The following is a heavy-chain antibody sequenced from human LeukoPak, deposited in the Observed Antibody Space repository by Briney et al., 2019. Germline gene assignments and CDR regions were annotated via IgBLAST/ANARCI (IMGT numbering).Heavy chain of an antibody. CDR3: ATPVGATEASYYYGMDV. CDR2: INPNSGGT. D-gene: IGHD1-26*01. CDR1: GYTFTGYY. V-gene: IGHV1-2*02. J-gene: IGHJ6*02. Sequence: ASVKVSCKASGYTFTGYYMHWVRQAPGQGLEWMGWINPNSGGTNYAQKFQGRVTMTRDTSISTAYMELSRLRSDDTAVYYCATPVGATEASYYYGMDVWGQGTTVTVSS.